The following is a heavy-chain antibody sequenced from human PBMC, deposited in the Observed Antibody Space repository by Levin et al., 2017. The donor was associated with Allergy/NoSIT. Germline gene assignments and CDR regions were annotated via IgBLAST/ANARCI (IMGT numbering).Heavy chain of an antibody. Sequence: SVKVSCKASGGTFSSYAISWVRQAPGQGLEWMGGIIPIFGTANYAQKFQGRVTITADKSTSTAYMELSSLRSEDTAVYYCASRGGGSSWSYYFDYWGQGTLVTVSS. J-gene: IGHJ4*02. CDR3: ASRGGGSSWSYYFDY. CDR2: IIPIFGTA. CDR1: GGTFSSYA. D-gene: IGHD6-13*01. V-gene: IGHV1-69*06.